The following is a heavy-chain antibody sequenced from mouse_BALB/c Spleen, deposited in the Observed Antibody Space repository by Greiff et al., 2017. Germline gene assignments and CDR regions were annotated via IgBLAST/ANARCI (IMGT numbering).Heavy chain of an antibody. J-gene: IGHJ2*01. D-gene: IGHD1-1*02. CDR2: ISSGGST. CDR3: ARVHYGGIDY. CDR1: GFPFSSHA. Sequence: EVNAVESGGGFVKPGGSLKPLRSASGFPFSSHALSWGRQTPEKRLEWVATISSGGSTYYPDSVKGRFTISRDNARNILYLQMSSLRSEDTAMYYCARVHYGGIDYWGQGTTVTVSS. V-gene: IGHV5-6-5*01.